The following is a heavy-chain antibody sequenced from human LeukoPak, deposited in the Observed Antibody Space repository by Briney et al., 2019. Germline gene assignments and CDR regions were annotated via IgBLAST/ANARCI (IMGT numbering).Heavy chain of an antibody. CDR1: GFTFSSYA. CDR3: AKDLCSSGGSCYLPYYGMDV. CDR2: ISGSGGST. D-gene: IGHD2-15*01. J-gene: IGHJ6*02. Sequence: GGSLRLSCAASGFTFSSYAMSWVRQAPGKGLEWVSAISGSGGSTYYADSVKGRFTISRDNSKNTLYLQMNSLRAEDTAVYYCAKDLCSSGGSCYLPYYGMDVWGQGTTVTVSS. V-gene: IGHV3-23*01.